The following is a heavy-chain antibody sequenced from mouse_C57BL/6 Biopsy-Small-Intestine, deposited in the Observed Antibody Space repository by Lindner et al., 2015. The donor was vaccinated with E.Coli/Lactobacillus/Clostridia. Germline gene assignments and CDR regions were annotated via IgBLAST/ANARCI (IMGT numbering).Heavy chain of an antibody. V-gene: IGHV1-15*01. CDR3: EAYYTPRYAMDY. D-gene: IGHD2-12*01. CDR2: IDPETGGT. CDR1: GYTFTDYE. Sequence: VQLQESGAELVRPGASVTLSCKASGYTFTDYEMHWVKQTPVHGLEWIGAIDPETGGTAYNQKFKGKAILTADKSSSTAYMELRSLTSEDSAVYYCEAYYTPRYAMDYWGQGTSVTVSS. J-gene: IGHJ4*01.